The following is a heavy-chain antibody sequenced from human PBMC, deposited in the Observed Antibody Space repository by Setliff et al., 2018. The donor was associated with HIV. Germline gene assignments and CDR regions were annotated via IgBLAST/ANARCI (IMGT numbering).Heavy chain of an antibody. D-gene: IGHD3-10*01. J-gene: IGHJ3*02. V-gene: IGHV1-69*04. CDR1: GYGFTNFG. CDR3: ARAEFLGPESDFDI. CDR2: IIPIFGMA. Sequence: SVKVSCKASGYGFTNFGINWVRQAPGQGLEWMGRIIPIFGMANYARKFQGRVTITADKSTSTAYLELSSLTYDDTAIYYCARAEFLGPESDFDIWGQGTMVTVSS.